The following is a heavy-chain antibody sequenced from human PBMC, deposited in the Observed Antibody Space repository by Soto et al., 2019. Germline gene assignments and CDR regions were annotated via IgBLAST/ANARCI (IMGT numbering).Heavy chain of an antibody. CDR3: ARLVLHDYDNSGFWIY. D-gene: IGHD3-22*01. CDR2: INQDGSGK. J-gene: IGHJ4*02. CDR1: GFTISNYW. Sequence: GGSPTLSCTASGFTISNYWISWVRRAPGKGQEWVDDINQDGSGKYYVDSVKGRFTISRANADNSLYLHMDSLRVEDTAVYYCARLVLHDYDNSGFWIYWGQGAPVTLSS. V-gene: IGHV3-7*02.